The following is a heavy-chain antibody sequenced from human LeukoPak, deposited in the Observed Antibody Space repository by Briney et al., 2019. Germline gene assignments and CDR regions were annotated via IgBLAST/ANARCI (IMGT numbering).Heavy chain of an antibody. CDR3: ARDDYGDLQYFEN. V-gene: IGHV1-2*02. J-gene: IGHJ4*02. CDR1: GYTFTKYF. D-gene: IGHD4-17*01. CDR2: INPNGGGT. Sequence: ASVKVSCKASGYTFTKYFLHWVRQAPGQGLECMGWINPNGGGTIYAQKFQGRVTMTRDTSISTAYMEVSRLTSDDTAVYYCARDDYGDLQYFENWGQGTLVTVSS.